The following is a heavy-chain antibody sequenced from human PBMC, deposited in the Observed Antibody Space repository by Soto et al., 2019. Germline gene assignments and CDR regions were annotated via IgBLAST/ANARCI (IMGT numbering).Heavy chain of an antibody. J-gene: IGHJ3*02. Sequence: QVQLMQSGAEVKKPGSSVKVSCKASGGSFPSDTISWVRQAPGQGLEWLGGIVPVFGTTNHAQKVQGRGTISADGANDTTYMELTSLRPEDTAAAFCSRASSGYYPDAFDIWGQGTLVTVSS. D-gene: IGHD3-22*01. CDR1: GGSFPSDT. CDR2: IVPVFGTT. CDR3: SRASSGYYPDAFDI. V-gene: IGHV1-69*01.